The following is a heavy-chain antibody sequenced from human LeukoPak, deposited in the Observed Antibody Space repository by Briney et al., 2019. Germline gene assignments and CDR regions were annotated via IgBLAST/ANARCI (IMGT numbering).Heavy chain of an antibody. CDR3: ARRLSYYGMDV. CDR2: IYYSGNT. CDR1: GGSISSYY. Sequence: SETLSLTCIVSGGSISSYYWSWIRQPPWKELEWIGYIYYSGNTNYNPSLKSQVTISVDTSKNQFYLKLSSVPAADTAVYYCARRLSYYGMDVWGQGTTVTVSS. D-gene: IGHD2/OR15-2a*01. J-gene: IGHJ6*02. V-gene: IGHV4-59*01.